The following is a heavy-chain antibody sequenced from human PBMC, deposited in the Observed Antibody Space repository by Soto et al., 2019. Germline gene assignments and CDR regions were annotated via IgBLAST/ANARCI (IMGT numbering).Heavy chain of an antibody. Sequence: QVHLVESGGGVVQAGRSLRLSCSASGFAFNIYGVHWVRQAPGKGLEWVAVISHDGSRKYYADSVKGRFTISRDNSKNTLYMQMNRLRVDDTAVYYCVKDYGIAVAAAEILFDVWGQGTLVSVSS. J-gene: IGHJ4*02. CDR3: VKDYGIAVAAAEILFDV. D-gene: IGHD6-19*01. CDR2: ISHDGSRK. V-gene: IGHV3-30*18. CDR1: GFAFNIYG.